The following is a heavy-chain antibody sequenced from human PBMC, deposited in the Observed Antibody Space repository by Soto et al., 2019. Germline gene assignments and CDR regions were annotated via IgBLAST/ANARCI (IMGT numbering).Heavy chain of an antibody. CDR3: ARAKCSGGSCYSWSLDY. CDR2: RYYSEST. V-gene: IGHV4-31*03. Sequence: SETLSLTCTVSGGSITTGGYYWSWIRQLPGKGLEWIGHRYYSESTYYNPSLKSRVSISLDTSKNQFSLKLSFVTAADTAMYYCARAKCSGGSCYSWSLDYWGQGTPVTVSS. CDR1: GGSITTGGYY. J-gene: IGHJ4*02. D-gene: IGHD2-15*01.